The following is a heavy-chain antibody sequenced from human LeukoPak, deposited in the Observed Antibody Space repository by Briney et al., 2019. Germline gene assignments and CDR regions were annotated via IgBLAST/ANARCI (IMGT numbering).Heavy chain of an antibody. CDR1: GYTFTSYY. Sequence: GASVKVSCKASGYTFTSYYMHWVRQAPGQGLEWMGIINPSGGSTSYAQKFQGRVTMTRDTSTSTVYMELRSLRSDDTAVYYCARDPTEAADFDYWGQGTLVTVSS. J-gene: IGHJ4*02. CDR2: INPSGGST. CDR3: ARDPTEAADFDY. D-gene: IGHD2-15*01. V-gene: IGHV1-46*01.